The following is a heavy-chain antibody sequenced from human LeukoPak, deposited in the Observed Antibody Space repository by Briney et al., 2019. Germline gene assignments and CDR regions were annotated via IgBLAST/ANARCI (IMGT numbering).Heavy chain of an antibody. CDR1: GYTFTGYY. V-gene: IGHV1-2*02. CDR3: ARDFIAAAGTFWFDP. D-gene: IGHD6-13*01. J-gene: IGHJ5*02. Sequence: ASVKVSCKASGYTFTGYYMHWVRQAPGQGLEWMGWINPNSGGTNYAQKFQGRVTMTRDTSISTAYMELSRLRSDGTAVYYCARDFIAAAGTFWFDPWGQGTLVTVSS. CDR2: INPNSGGT.